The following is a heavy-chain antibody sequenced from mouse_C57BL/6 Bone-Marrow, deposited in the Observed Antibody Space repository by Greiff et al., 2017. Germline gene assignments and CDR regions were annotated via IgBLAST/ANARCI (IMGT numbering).Heavy chain of an antibody. CDR1: GFTFSDFY. CDR3: ARDEDGNYPFAY. CDR2: SRNKANDYTT. D-gene: IGHD2-1*01. J-gene: IGHJ3*01. V-gene: IGHV7-1*01. Sequence: DVMLVESGGGLVQSGRSLRLSCATSGFTFSDFYMEWVRQAPGKGLEWIAASRNKANDYTTEYSASVKGRFIVSRDTSQSILYLQMNALRAEDTAIYYCARDEDGNYPFAYWGQGTLVTVSA.